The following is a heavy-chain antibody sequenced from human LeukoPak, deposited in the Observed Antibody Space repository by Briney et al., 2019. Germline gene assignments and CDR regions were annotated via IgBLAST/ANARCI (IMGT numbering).Heavy chain of an antibody. CDR3: AKDYDFWSGPVPVYGMDV. CDR1: GFTFDDYA. CDR2: ISWNSGSI. D-gene: IGHD3-3*01. V-gene: IGHV3-9*01. Sequence: PGGSLRLSCAASGFTFDDYAMHWVRQAPGKGLKWVSGISWNSGSIGYADSVKGRFTISRDNAKNSLYLQMNSLRAEDTALYYCAKDYDFWSGPVPVYGMDVWGQGTTVTVSS. J-gene: IGHJ6*02.